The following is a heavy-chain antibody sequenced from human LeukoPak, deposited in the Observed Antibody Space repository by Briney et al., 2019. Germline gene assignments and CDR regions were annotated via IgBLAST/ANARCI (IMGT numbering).Heavy chain of an antibody. CDR1: GFTFSSYA. Sequence: SGGSLRLSCAASGFTFSSYAMHWVRQAPGKGLEWVAVISYDGSNKYYADSVEGRFTISRDNSKNTLYLQMNSLRAEDTAVYYCAREIVVVPAATFDYWGQGTLVTVSS. D-gene: IGHD2-2*01. V-gene: IGHV3-30-3*01. CDR2: ISYDGSNK. CDR3: AREIVVVPAATFDY. J-gene: IGHJ4*02.